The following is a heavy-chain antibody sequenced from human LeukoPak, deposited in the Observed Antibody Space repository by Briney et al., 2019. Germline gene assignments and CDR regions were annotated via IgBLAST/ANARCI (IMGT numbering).Heavy chain of an antibody. J-gene: IGHJ6*03. V-gene: IGHV1-2*02. CDR3: ARGVKQQLLRYYYYMDV. D-gene: IGHD6-13*01. CDR2: INPNSGTT. Sequence: ASVKVSCKASGYTFTGYYMHWVRQAPAQGLEWMGWINPNSGTTNYAQKFQGRVTMTRDTSISTAYMDLRRLRSDDTAVYYCARGVKQQLLRYYYYMDVWGKGTTVTVSS. CDR1: GYTFTGYY.